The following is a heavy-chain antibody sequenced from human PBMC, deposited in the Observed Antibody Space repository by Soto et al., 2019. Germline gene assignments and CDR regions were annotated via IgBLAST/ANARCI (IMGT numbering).Heavy chain of an antibody. Sequence: GGSLRLSCAASGFMLSRSWMSWVRQAPGEGLKWVASISPDGRTTYYVDSVKGRFTISRDNAENSVYQQMNSLRAEDTAVFYCASLLGSVTTFDNWGQGT. CDR1: GFMLSRSW. CDR3: ASLLGSVTTFDN. CDR2: ISPDGRTT. J-gene: IGHJ4*02. V-gene: IGHV3-7*01. D-gene: IGHD1-1*01.